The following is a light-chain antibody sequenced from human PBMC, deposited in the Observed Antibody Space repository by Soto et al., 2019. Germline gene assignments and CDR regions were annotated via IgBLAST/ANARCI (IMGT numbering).Light chain of an antibody. CDR2: EVN. J-gene: IGLJ1*01. CDR3: SSYTTGNTYV. V-gene: IGLV2-18*02. Sequence: QSALTQPPSVSGSPGQSVTISCTGTSSDVGSYNSVSWYRQLPGTVPKLMIYEVNNRPSGVPDRFSGSKSGHTASLTISGLQAEDEADYYCSSYTTGNTYVFGTGTKLTVL. CDR1: SSDVGSYNS.